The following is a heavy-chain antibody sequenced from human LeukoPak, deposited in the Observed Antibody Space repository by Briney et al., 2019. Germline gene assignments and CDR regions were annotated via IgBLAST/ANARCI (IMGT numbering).Heavy chain of an antibody. Sequence: GASVKLSCKASGYTFTSYGSSCVRQAPGQWLEWMGWISAYNGHTKYAQKDQGRVTMTTDTSTSTAYMELRSLRSDDTVVYYCARAFPPRRNYDSSGYYSYYFDYWGQGTLVTVSS. CDR1: GYTFTSYG. CDR3: ARAFPPRRNYDSSGYYSYYFDY. D-gene: IGHD3-22*01. V-gene: IGHV1-18*01. J-gene: IGHJ4*02. CDR2: ISAYNGHT.